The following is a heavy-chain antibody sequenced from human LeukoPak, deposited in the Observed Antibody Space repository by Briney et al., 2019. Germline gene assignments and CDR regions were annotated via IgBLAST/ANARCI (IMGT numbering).Heavy chain of an antibody. J-gene: IGHJ6*02. CDR3: ARTYYYDSSGHLPS. V-gene: IGHV1-2*02. CDR1: GYTFTGYY. CDR2: INPNSGGT. D-gene: IGHD3-22*01. Sequence: ASVKVSCKASGYTFTGYYMHWVRQAPGQGLEWMGWINPNSGGTNYAQKFQGRVTMTRDTSISTAYMELSRLRSDDTAVYYCARTYYYDSSGHLPSWGQGTKVTVSS.